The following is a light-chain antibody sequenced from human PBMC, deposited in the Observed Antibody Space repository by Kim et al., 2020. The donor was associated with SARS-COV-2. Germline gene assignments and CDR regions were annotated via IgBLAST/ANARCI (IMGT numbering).Light chain of an antibody. J-gene: IGLJ3*02. CDR2: QDS. Sequence: SVSPGQTASITCSGDKLGAKYACWYQQKPGQSPVLVIYQDSKRPSGIPERFSGSNSGNTATLTISGTQARDEADYYCQAWDSSTGVFGGGTQLTVL. CDR3: QAWDSSTGV. V-gene: IGLV3-1*01. CDR1: KLGAKY.